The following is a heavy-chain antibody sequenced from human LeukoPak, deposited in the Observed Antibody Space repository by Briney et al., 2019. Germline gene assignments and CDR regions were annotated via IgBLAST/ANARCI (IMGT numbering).Heavy chain of an antibody. CDR1: GDSISSTSYY. D-gene: IGHD3-3*01. J-gene: IGHJ5*02. CDR3: ATRYAQGATIFGVESPHNWFDP. CDR2: IYYSGST. Sequence: PSETLSLTCTVSGDSISSTSYYWGWIRQPPWKGLEWIGNIYYSGSTAYIPSLKSRATISVDTSKNQFSLKLNSVTAADTAVYYCATRYAQGATIFGVESPHNWFDPWGQGTLVTVSS. V-gene: IGHV4-39*07.